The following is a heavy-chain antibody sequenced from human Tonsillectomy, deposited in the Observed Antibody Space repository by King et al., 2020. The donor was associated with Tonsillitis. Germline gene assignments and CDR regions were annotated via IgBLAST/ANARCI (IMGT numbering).Heavy chain of an antibody. CDR2: IYYSVST. V-gene: IGHV4-39*02. Sequence: QLQLQESGPGLVKPSETLSLTCTVSGGSISSTNHYWGWIRQPPGKGLEWIGSIYYSVSTYYNPSLKSRVTISVDTSRNQFSLKLSSVTAADTAVYYCAREYSDYLWGSYRYFDYWGQGTLVTVSS. CDR3: AREYSDYLWGSYRYFDY. D-gene: IGHD3-16*02. J-gene: IGHJ4*02. CDR1: GGSISSTNHY.